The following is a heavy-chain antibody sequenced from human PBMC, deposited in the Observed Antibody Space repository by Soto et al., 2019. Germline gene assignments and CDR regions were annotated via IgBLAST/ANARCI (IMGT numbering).Heavy chain of an antibody. CDR3: AREKITRLFDY. Sequence: QVQLQQWGAGLLKPSETLSLTCAVYGGSFSGYYWTWIRQPQGTGLEWFGEINHSGSTNYNPSLKRRVTISVDTSKTQFSLKLTSVTAADTAVYYCAREKITRLFDYWGQGTLVTVSS. CDR1: GGSFSGYY. V-gene: IGHV4-34*01. J-gene: IGHJ4*02. D-gene: IGHD3-10*01. CDR2: INHSGST.